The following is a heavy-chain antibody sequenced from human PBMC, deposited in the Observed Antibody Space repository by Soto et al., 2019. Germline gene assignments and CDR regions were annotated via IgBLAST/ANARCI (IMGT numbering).Heavy chain of an antibody. D-gene: IGHD5-12*01. CDR2: MNPNSGNT. J-gene: IGHJ5*02. CDR3: ARGPQGYSGYDYWCDP. V-gene: IGHV1-8*01. CDR1: GYTFTSYD. Sequence: ASVKVSCKASGYTFTSYDINWVRQATGQGLEWMGWMNPNSGNTGYAQKFQGRVTMTRNTSISTAYMELSSLRSEDTAVYYCARGPQGYSGYDYWCDPWGQGTLVTVSS.